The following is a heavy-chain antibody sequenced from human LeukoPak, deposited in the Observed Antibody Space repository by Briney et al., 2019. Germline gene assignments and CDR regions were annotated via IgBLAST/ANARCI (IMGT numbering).Heavy chain of an antibody. D-gene: IGHD3-22*01. CDR2: VNPDSGVT. Sequence: ASVKASCKPSGYTFTGYFIHWVRQAPGQGLEWMGWVNPDSGVTNYAQKFQGRVTMTRDTSISTAYMDLSSLRSDDTAVYYCARDLAGGSGYYFDYWGQGTLVTVSS. J-gene: IGHJ4*02. CDR1: GYTFTGYF. V-gene: IGHV1-2*02. CDR3: ARDLAGGSGYYFDY.